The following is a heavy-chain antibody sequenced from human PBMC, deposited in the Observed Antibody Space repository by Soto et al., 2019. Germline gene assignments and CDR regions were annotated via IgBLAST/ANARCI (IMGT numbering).Heavy chain of an antibody. J-gene: IGHJ5*01. Sequence: QAQLVASGGGVVQPGGSLRLSCAASGFSFNSYGMHWVRRAPGKGLEGVAFISYDGSRTYYADSVKGRFTISRDGSTKTLFLEMNSLRNEDSGVYYCAKNSRHIVVLTTFLDSWGQGDLVTVSS. V-gene: IGHV3-30*18. CDR3: AKNSRHIVVLTTFLDS. D-gene: IGHD2-21*02. CDR1: GFSFNSYG. CDR2: ISYDGSRT.